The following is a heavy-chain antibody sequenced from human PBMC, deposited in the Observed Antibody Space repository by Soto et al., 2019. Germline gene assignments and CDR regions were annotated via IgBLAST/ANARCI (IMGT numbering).Heavy chain of an antibody. CDR3: AHTPGIAVAGTSDY. CDR2: ISGSGGST. CDR1: GFTFSSYA. V-gene: IGHV3-23*01. J-gene: IGHJ4*02. D-gene: IGHD6-19*01. Sequence: PGGSLILSCAASGFTFSSYAMSWVRQAPGKGLEWVSAISGSGGSTYYADSVKGRFTISRDNSKNTLYLQMNSLRAEDTAVYYCAHTPGIAVAGTSDYWGQGTLVTVSS.